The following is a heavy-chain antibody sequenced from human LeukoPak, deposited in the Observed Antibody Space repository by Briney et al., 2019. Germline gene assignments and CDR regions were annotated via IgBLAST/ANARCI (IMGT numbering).Heavy chain of an antibody. J-gene: IGHJ5*02. Sequence: SGPTLVNPAQTLTLTCTFSGFSLSTSGVGVGWIRQPPGKALEWLALIYWDDDKRYSPSLKSRLTITKDTSKNQVVLTMTNMDPVDTATYYCAHRQVWGDYVSWFDPWGQGTLVTVSS. V-gene: IGHV2-5*02. D-gene: IGHD4-17*01. CDR2: IYWDDDK. CDR1: GFSLSTSGVG. CDR3: AHRQVWGDYVSWFDP.